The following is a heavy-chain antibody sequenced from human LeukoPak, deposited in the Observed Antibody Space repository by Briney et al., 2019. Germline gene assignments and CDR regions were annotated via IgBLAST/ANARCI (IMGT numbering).Heavy chain of an antibody. CDR2: TFSSGTT. CDR3: ARDCSSTSCLGLGY. V-gene: IGHV4-4*08. J-gene: IGHJ4*02. D-gene: IGHD2-2*01. CDR1: GGPINTNY. Sequence: PSETLSLTCTVSGGPINTNYWSWIRQPPGKELEWIGYTFSSGTTTYNPSLKSRVGISVDTSKNQFSLKLSSVTAADRGVYYCARDCSSTSCLGLGYWGQGTLVTVSS.